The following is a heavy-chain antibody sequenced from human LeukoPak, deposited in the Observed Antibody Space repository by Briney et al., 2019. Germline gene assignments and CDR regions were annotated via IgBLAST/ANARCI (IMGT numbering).Heavy chain of an antibody. CDR2: MNPSSGNT. CDR1: GYTFTSYD. D-gene: IGHD5-12*01. V-gene: IGHV1-8*01. Sequence: ASVKVSCKASGYTFTSYDINWVRQATGQGLEWMGWMNPSSGNTGYAQKFQGRVTMTRNTSISTAYMELSSLRSEDTAVYYCARGYGYSGYDFSLWGYSYGYYYYYMDVWGKGTTVTISS. J-gene: IGHJ6*03. CDR3: ARGYGYSGYDFSLWGYSYGYYYYYMDV.